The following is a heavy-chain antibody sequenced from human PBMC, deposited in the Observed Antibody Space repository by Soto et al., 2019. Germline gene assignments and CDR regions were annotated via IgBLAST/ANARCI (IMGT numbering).Heavy chain of an antibody. V-gene: IGHV2-5*02. CDR2: IYWDDDK. CDR1: GFSLSTSGVG. CDR3: AHSFSYDSSGYYYGIAFDI. D-gene: IGHD3-22*01. J-gene: IGHJ3*02. Sequence: SGPTLVNPTQTLTLTCTFSGFSLSTSGVGVGWIRQPPGKALEWLALIYWDDDKRYSPSLKSRLTITKDTSKNQVVLTMTNMDPVDTATYYCAHSFSYDSSGYYYGIAFDIWAQGTMVTVSS.